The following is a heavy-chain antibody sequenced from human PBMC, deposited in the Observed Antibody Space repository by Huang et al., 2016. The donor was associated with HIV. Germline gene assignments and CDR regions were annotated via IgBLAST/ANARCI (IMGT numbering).Heavy chain of an antibody. V-gene: IGHV1-69*01. CDR1: GGTFSNHG. J-gene: IGHJ6*02. CDR2: IIPACGTQ. Sequence: QVQLVQSGAEVKKPGSSVKVSCKASGGTFSNHGFSGVRQAPGQGLEWMGGIIPACGTQYYTPKFQGRVTITADESTSTVYMELSSLTPDDTAEYYCARVRGYSGSYYGMDVWGQGTTVTVSS. CDR3: ARVRGYSGSYYGMDV. D-gene: IGHD1-26*01.